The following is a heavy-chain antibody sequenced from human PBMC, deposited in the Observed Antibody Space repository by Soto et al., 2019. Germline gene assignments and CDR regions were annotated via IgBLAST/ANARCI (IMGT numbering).Heavy chain of an antibody. D-gene: IGHD2-2*01. J-gene: IGHJ6*02. CDR2: IDPSGGNT. V-gene: IGHV1-46*01. CDR3: ARDFLNLTDIVLVPAATYSYYGMDV. Sequence: ASVKVSCKASGYTFTNYYMHWVRQAPGQGLEWMGIIDPSGGNTNYAQKFQGRVTMTRDTSTSTVYMELSSLRSEDTAVYYCARDFLNLTDIVLVPAATYSYYGMDVWGQETTVTVS. CDR1: GYTFTNYY.